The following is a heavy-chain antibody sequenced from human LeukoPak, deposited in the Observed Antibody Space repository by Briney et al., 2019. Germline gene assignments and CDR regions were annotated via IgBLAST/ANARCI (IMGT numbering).Heavy chain of an antibody. J-gene: IGHJ4*02. D-gene: IGHD2-2*01. Sequence: PGRSLRLSCAASGFTFDDYAMHWVRQAPGKGLEWVSGISWNSGSIGYADSVKGRFTISRDNAKNSLYLQTNSLRAEDTALYCCAKDKGGYCSSTSCSNDYWGQGTLVTVSS. CDR3: AKDKGGYCSSTSCSNDY. CDR1: GFTFDDYA. V-gene: IGHV3-9*01. CDR2: ISWNSGSI.